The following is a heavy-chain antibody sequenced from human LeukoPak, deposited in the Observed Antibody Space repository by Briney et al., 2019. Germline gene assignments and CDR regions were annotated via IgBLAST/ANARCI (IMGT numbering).Heavy chain of an antibody. CDR1: GFTFSAYG. D-gene: IGHD2-15*01. CDR3: AKDYSGGPHFDF. CDR2: ISASGDNT. V-gene: IGHV3-23*01. J-gene: IGHJ4*02. Sequence: GASLRLSCAASGFTFSAYGMSWVRQAPGKGLEWVSTISASGDNTYYADSVKGRFTISRDNSKNTLYLQMNTLRADDTAVYYCAKDYSGGPHFDFWGQGTLITVSS.